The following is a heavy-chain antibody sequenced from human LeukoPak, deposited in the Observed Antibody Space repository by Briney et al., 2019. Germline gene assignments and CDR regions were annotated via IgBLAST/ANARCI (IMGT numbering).Heavy chain of an antibody. Sequence: SETLSLTCTVSGGSISSRSYYWGWIRQPPGKGLEWIGSIYNSESTYYNPSLKSRVTISVDTSKNQLSLKVSSVTAADTAVYYCASGEPRYSSRIVVGDNWGQGTLVTVSS. D-gene: IGHD3-22*01. CDR3: ASGEPRYSSRIVVGDN. J-gene: IGHJ4*02. V-gene: IGHV4-39*07. CDR2: IYNSEST. CDR1: GGSISSRSYY.